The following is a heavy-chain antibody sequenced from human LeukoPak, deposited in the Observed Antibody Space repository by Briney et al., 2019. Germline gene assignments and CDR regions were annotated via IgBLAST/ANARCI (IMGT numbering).Heavy chain of an antibody. V-gene: IGHV3-23*01. J-gene: IGHJ3*01. CDR3: AKEFIKGTFDL. CDR1: GFTFSQYA. D-gene: IGHD3-10*01. CDR2: ISGSGSTT. Sequence: GGSLRLSCEASGFTFSQYAVDWVRRAPGKGLEWVSVISGSGSTTYYADSVWGRFTISRDNSKNMLYLQMNSLRAEDTAVYYCAKEFIKGTFDLWGQGTVVSVSS.